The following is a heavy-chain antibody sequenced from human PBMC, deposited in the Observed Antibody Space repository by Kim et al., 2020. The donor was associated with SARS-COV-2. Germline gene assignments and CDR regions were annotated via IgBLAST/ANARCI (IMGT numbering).Heavy chain of an antibody. CDR1: GGSVSSGSYY. J-gene: IGHJ4*02. D-gene: IGHD5-18*01. CDR3: ARADRGYSYGLFDY. V-gene: IGHV4-61*01. CDR2: IYYSGST. Sequence: SETLSLTCTVSGGSVSSGSYYWSWIRQPPGKGLEWIGYIYYSGSTNYNPSLKSRVTISVDTSKNQFSLKLSSVTAADTAVYYCARADRGYSYGLFDYWGQGTLVTVSS.